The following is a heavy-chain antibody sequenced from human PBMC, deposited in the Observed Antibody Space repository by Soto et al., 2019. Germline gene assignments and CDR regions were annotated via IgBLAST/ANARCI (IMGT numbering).Heavy chain of an antibody. J-gene: IGHJ4*02. V-gene: IGHV4-39*01. CDR3: ARHRGPAPVY. CDR1: GGSISGYY. D-gene: IGHD3-10*01. CDR2: LFYGGTT. Sequence: SETLSLTCTVSGGSISGYYWTWIRQPPGKGLEWVGSLFYGGTTDYNPSLKSRLTMSLDTSKNHFSLKLRSVTAADTAVYYCARHRGPAPVYWGQGTLVTGSS.